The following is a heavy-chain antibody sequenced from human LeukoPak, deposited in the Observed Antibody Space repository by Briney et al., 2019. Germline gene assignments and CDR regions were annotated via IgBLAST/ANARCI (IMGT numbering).Heavy chain of an antibody. D-gene: IGHD3-22*01. J-gene: IGHJ6*02. V-gene: IGHV3-66*01. CDR2: IYSGGST. Sequence: GGSLRLSCAASGSTVSSNYMSWVRQAPGKGLEWVSVIYSGGSTYCADSVKGRFTISRDNSKNTLYLQMNSLRAEDTAVYYCARDYYDSSGHPYYYYGMDVWGQGTTVTVSS. CDR3: ARDYYDSSGHPYYYYGMDV. CDR1: GSTVSSNY.